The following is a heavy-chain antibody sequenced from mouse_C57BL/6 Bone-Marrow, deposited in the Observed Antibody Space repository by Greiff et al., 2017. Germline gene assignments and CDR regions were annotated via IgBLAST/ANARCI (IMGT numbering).Heavy chain of an antibody. CDR1: GYTFTSYW. CDR3: ARSGYIRGWYFDV. J-gene: IGHJ1*03. V-gene: IGHV1-72*01. Sequence: VQLQQPGAELVKPGASVKLSCKASGYTFTSYWMHWVKQRPGRGLEWIGRIEPNSGGTKYNEKFKSKATLTVDKPSSTAYMQLSSLTSEDSAVYYCARSGYIRGWYFDVWGTGTTVTVSS. CDR2: IEPNSGGT. D-gene: IGHD1-3*01.